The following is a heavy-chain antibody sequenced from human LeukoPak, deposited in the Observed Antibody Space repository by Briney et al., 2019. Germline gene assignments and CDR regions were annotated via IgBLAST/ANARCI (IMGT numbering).Heavy chain of an antibody. CDR2: IDPSDSYT. D-gene: IGHD3-22*01. CDR3: ARRSYYDSGGYYYDF. CDR1: GYSFANYW. J-gene: IGHJ4*02. V-gene: IGHV5-10-1*01. Sequence: GESLKISCMGSGYSFANYWITWVRQMPGKGLEWMGKIDPSDSYTNYSPSFQGHVIISADKSISTAYLQWSSLKASDTAMYYCARRSYYDSGGYYYDFWGQGTLVTVSS.